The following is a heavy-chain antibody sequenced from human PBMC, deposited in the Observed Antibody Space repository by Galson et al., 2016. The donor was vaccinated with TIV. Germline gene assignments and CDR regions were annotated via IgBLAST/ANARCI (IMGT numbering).Heavy chain of an antibody. Sequence: SGGSFSNYAINWVRQAPGQGLEWMGGIIPIFRSPNYAQRFQGRVTITADESTSTAFVELSSLRSDDTAVYYCARPSDSSWYFDLWGRGTPVIVSS. V-gene: IGHV1-69*01. CDR3: ARPSDSSWYFDL. J-gene: IGHJ2*01. CDR2: IIPIFRSP. D-gene: IGHD6-13*01. CDR1: GGSFSNYA.